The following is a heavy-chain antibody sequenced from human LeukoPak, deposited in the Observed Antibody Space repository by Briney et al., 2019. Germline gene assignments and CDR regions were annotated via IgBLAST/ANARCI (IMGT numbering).Heavy chain of an antibody. CDR1: DGSFNFYF. CDR3: ARDSHSGFQ. Sequence: SETLSLTCTVSDGSFNFYFWHWIRQPPGKGLDWIGEIDNRGSTQYNPSLRSQVTISVDTSRNQFSLELASVTAADTAVYFCARDSHSGFQWGQGTLVTVSS. D-gene: IGHD3-10*01. V-gene: IGHV4-34*01. J-gene: IGHJ4*02. CDR2: IDNRGST.